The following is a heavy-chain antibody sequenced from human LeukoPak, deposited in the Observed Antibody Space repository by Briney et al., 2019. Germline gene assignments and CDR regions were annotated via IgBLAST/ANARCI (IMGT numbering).Heavy chain of an antibody. CDR3: ARKNYGDYGVGAFDI. V-gene: IGHV2-5*02. CDR1: GFSLSTSGVG. Sequence: SGPTLVKPTQTLTLTCTFSGFSLSTSGVGVGWIRQPPGKALEGLPLIYWDDDKRYSPSLKGRLTITKDTSKNQVVLTMTNMDPVDTATYYCARKNYGDYGVGAFDIWGQGTMVTVSS. J-gene: IGHJ3*02. CDR2: IYWDDDK. D-gene: IGHD4-17*01.